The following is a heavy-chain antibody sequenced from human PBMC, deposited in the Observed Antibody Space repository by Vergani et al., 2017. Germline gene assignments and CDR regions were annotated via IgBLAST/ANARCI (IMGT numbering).Heavy chain of an antibody. CDR2: IGTAGDT. J-gene: IGHJ4*02. Sequence: EVQLVESGGGLVQPGGSRRLSCAASGFTFSSYDMHWVRQATGKGLEWFSAIGTAGDTYYPGSVKGRFTISRENAKNSLYLQMNSLRAGDTAIYYCARAVSTTVGDPPGYWGQGTLVTVSS. V-gene: IGHV3-13*01. CDR3: ARAVSTTVGDPPGY. D-gene: IGHD4-23*01. CDR1: GFTFSSYD.